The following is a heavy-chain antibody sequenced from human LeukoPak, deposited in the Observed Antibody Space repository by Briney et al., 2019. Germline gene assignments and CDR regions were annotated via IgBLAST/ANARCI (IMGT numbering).Heavy chain of an antibody. J-gene: IGHJ4*02. CDR1: GGSISSSSYY. CDR3: ARGGYGPGSHYRY. V-gene: IGHV4-39*07. D-gene: IGHD3-10*01. Sequence: PSETLSLTCTVSGGSISSSSYYWGWIRQPPGKGLEWIGEIDHTGSTSYNPSLRSRVTISVDTFKNQFSLNLRSVTAADRAIYYCARGGYGPGSHYRYWGQGTLVT. CDR2: IDHTGST.